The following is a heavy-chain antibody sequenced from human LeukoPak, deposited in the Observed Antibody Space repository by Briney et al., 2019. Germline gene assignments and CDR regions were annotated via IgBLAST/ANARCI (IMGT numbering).Heavy chain of an antibody. CDR1: GGSISSGGYY. V-gene: IGHV4-39*01. Sequence: PSQTLSLTCTVSGGSISSGGYYWSWIRQPPGKGLEWIGSIYYSGSTYYNPSLKSRVTISVDTSKNQFSLKLSSVTAADTAVYYCATSTPATAYDFWSGYLPAFDIWGQGTMVTVSS. CDR2: IYYSGST. D-gene: IGHD3-3*01. J-gene: IGHJ3*02. CDR3: ATSTPATAYDFWSGYLPAFDI.